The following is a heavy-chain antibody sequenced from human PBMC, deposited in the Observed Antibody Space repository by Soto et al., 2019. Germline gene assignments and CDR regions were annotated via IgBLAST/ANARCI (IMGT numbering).Heavy chain of an antibody. Sequence: PSETLSLTCTVSGGSISSSSYYWGWIRQPPGKGLEWIGSIYYSGSTYYNPSLKSRVTISVDRSKNQFSLKLSSVTAADTAVYYCARGREPYYYDSSGYYYEGYFDYWGQGTLVTVSS. D-gene: IGHD3-22*01. J-gene: IGHJ4*02. CDR2: IYYSGST. CDR1: GGSISSSSYY. CDR3: ARGREPYYYDSSGYYYEGYFDY. V-gene: IGHV4-39*07.